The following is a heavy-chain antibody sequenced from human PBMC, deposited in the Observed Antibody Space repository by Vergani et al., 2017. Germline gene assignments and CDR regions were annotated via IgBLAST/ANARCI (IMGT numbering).Heavy chain of an antibody. D-gene: IGHD3-10*01. CDR3: AKDRVGITMVRGMYYFDY. V-gene: IGHV3-23*04. Sequence: EVQLVESGGGLIQPGGSLRLSCAASGFTVSSNYMSWVRQAPGKGLEWVSAISGSGGSTYYADSVKGRFTISRDNSKNTLYLQMNSLRAEDTAVYYCAKDRVGITMVRGMYYFDYWGQGTLVTVSS. CDR1: GFTVSSNY. CDR2: ISGSGGST. J-gene: IGHJ4*02.